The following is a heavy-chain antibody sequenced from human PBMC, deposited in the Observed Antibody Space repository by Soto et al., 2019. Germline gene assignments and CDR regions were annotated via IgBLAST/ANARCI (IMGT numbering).Heavy chain of an antibody. CDR2: IYHSGST. V-gene: IGHV4-30-2*01. J-gene: IGHJ6*02. CDR3: ARVAYYDFWSGYAPDV. Sequence: PXETLSLTCAVAGCSMRSGGDSWSWIRQPPGKGLEWIGYIYHSGSTYYNPSLKSRVTISVDRSKNQFSLKLSSVTAADTAVYYCARVAYYDFWSGYAPDVWGQGNTVTVSS. CDR1: GCSMRSGGDS. D-gene: IGHD3-3*01.